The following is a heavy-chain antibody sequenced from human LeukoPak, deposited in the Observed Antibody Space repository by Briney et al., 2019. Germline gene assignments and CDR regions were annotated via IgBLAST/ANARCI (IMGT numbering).Heavy chain of an antibody. D-gene: IGHD2-15*01. CDR3: ARDYSQYYYYYYMDV. Sequence: PSETLSLTCTVSGGSISSYYWSWIRQPPGKGLEWIGRIYTSGSTNYNPSLKSRVTISVDTSKNQFSLKLSSVTAADTAVYYCARDYSQYYYYYYMDVWGKGTTVTVSS. V-gene: IGHV4-4*08. CDR1: GGSISSYY. J-gene: IGHJ6*03. CDR2: IYTSGST.